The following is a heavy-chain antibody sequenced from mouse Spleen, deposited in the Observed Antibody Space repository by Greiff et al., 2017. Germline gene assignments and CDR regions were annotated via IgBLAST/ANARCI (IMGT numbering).Heavy chain of an antibody. CDR2: IWSGGGK. D-gene: IGHD3-2*01. J-gene: IGHJ3*01. Sequence: QVQLQQSGPGLVQPSQSLSITCTVSGFSLTSYGVHWVRQSPGKGLEWLGVIWSGGGKDYNAAFISRLSISKDNSKSQVFFKMNSLQADDTAIYYCAIQTARATGFAYWGQGTLVTVSA. V-gene: IGHV2-2*01. CDR1: GFSLTSYG. CDR3: AIQTARATGFAY.